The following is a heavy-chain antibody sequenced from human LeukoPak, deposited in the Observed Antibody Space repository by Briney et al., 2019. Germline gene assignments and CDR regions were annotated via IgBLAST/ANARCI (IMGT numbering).Heavy chain of an antibody. CDR2: IYPGDSDT. Sequence: GGSLEISCKGSGYSFTSYWIGWVRQMPGKGLEWMGIIYPGDSDTRYSPSFQGQVTISADKSISTAYLQWSSLKASDTAMYYCARHPINAVGSSYLDYWGQGTLVTVSS. CDR3: ARHPINAVGSSYLDY. V-gene: IGHV5-51*01. CDR1: GYSFTSYW. D-gene: IGHD6-6*01. J-gene: IGHJ4*02.